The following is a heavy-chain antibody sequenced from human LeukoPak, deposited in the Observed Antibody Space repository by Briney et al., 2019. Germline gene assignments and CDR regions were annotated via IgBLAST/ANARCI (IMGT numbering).Heavy chain of an antibody. CDR1: GFTFSSYG. V-gene: IGHV3-73*01. CDR3: TRLGYCTNGVCYFDY. CDR2: IRNKANNYAT. D-gene: IGHD2-8*01. Sequence: GGSLRLSCAASGFTFSSYGMHWVRQASGKGLEWVGRIRNKANNYATAYAASVKGRFTISRDDSKNTAYLQMDSLETEDTAVYYCTRLGYCTNGVCYFDYWGQGTLVTVSS. J-gene: IGHJ4*02.